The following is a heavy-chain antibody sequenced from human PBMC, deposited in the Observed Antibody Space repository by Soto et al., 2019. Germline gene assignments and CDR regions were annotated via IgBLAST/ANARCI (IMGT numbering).Heavy chain of an antibody. CDR3: ARHYGDYRGNFDY. D-gene: IGHD4-17*01. CDR2: IYSGGST. CDR1: GFSVSSNY. Sequence: EVQLVESGGGLVQPGGSLRLSCAASGFSVSSNYMSWVRQAPGKGLEWVSVIYSGGSTYYADSVKGRFTISRHNSKNTLYLQMISLRAEDTAMYYCARHYGDYRGNFDYWGQGTLVTVSS. V-gene: IGHV3-53*04. J-gene: IGHJ4*02.